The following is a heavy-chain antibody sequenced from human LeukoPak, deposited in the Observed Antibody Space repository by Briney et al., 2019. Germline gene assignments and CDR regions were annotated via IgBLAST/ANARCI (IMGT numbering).Heavy chain of an antibody. D-gene: IGHD6-19*01. J-gene: IGHJ4*02. CDR1: GYTFTDYY. CDR2: INPNSGVT. V-gene: IGHV1-2*02. CDR3: AAGLGLGGSGWSNYFDY. Sequence: ASVKVSCKASGYTFTDYYIYWMRQAPGQGLEWMGWINPNSGVTNYAQKFQGRVTITADKSTSTAYMELSSLRSEDTAVYYCAAGLGLGGSGWSNYFDYWGQGTLVTVSS.